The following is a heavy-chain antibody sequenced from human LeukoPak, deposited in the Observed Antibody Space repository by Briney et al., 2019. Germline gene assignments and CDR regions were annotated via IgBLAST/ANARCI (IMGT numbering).Heavy chain of an antibody. D-gene: IGHD1-26*01. Sequence: QTGGSLRLSCAASGFTFSSYAMSWVRQAPGKGLEWVSAITSSGGSTYYADSVKGRFTISRDNSKDTLYLQMNSLRAEDTALYYCARHSGSYSFDYWGQGTLVTVSS. V-gene: IGHV3-23*01. CDR3: ARHSGSYSFDY. J-gene: IGHJ4*02. CDR2: ITSSGGST. CDR1: GFTFSSYA.